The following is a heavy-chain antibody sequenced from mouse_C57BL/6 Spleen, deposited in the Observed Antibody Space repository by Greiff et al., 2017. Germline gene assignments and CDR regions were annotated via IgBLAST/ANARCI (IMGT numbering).Heavy chain of an antibody. J-gene: IGHJ3*01. Sequence: QVQLQQPGAELVKPGASVKLSCKASGYTFTSYWMHWVKQRPGQGLEWIGMIHPNSGSTNYNEKFKSKATLTVDKSSSTAYMQLSSLTSEDSAVYYGARSSSGTWFAYWGQGTLVTVAA. CDR2: IHPNSGST. CDR1: GYTFTSYW. CDR3: ARSSSGTWFAY. V-gene: IGHV1-64*01.